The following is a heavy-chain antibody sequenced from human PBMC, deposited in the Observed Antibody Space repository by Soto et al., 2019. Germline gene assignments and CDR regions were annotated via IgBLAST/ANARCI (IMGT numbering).Heavy chain of an antibody. V-gene: IGHV1-69*12. D-gene: IGHD1-26*01. CDR1: GGTFSSYA. Sequence: QVQLVQSGAEVKKPGSSVKVSCKASGGTFSSYAISWVRQAPGQGLEWMGGIIPIFGTADYAQKFQGSVTTTADESTGTSSMWRGSLRSEGAAVYFCVCAWASSSYYGMAVWGPGTTVTVSS. CDR2: IIPIFGTA. CDR3: VCAWASSSYYGMAV. J-gene: IGHJ6*02.